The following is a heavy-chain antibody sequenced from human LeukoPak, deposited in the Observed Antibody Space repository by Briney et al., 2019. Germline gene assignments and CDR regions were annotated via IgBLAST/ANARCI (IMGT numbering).Heavy chain of an antibody. Sequence: SETLSLTCTVSGGSISSGSYYWSWIRQPAGKGLEWIGRIYTSGSTNYNPSLKSRVTMSVNTSKNQFSLKLSSVTAADTAGDYGARGGRGINWFDPWGQGPLVTVSS. J-gene: IGHJ5*02. CDR1: GGSISSGSYY. CDR2: IYTSGST. V-gene: IGHV4-61*02. D-gene: IGHD3-16*01. CDR3: ARGGRGINWFDP.